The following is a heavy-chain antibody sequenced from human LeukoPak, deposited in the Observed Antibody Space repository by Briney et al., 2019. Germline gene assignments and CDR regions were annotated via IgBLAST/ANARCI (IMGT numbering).Heavy chain of an antibody. Sequence: SETLSLTCTVSGGSISSSSYYWGWIRQPPGKGLEWIGSINYSGSTYYNPSLKSRVTISVDTSKNQFSLKLSSVTATDTAVYYCATLVPGYSYGTDYWGQGTLVTVSS. CDR3: ATLVPGYSYGTDY. V-gene: IGHV4-39*01. CDR1: GGSISSSSYY. CDR2: INYSGST. J-gene: IGHJ4*02. D-gene: IGHD5-18*01.